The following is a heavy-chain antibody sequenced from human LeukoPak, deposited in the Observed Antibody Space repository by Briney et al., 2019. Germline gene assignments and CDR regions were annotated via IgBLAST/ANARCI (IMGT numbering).Heavy chain of an antibody. V-gene: IGHV1-8*01. Sequence: GASVKVSCMASRYTLTSCDINWVRQATGQGVAWMGWMNPNSGNTGYGQSFQGRITMTRDISIGTAYMELSNLTSEDTAIYYCTRGSSGRRDNWGQGTLVTVSA. D-gene: IGHD6-19*01. CDR1: RYTLTSCD. J-gene: IGHJ4*02. CDR3: TRGSSGRRDN. CDR2: MNPNSGNT.